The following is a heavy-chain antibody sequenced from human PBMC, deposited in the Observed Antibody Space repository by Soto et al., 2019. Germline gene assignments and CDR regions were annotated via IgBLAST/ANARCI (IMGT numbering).Heavy chain of an antibody. V-gene: IGHV1-69*13. D-gene: IGHD2-15*01. CDR3: ARARSAVYCSGGSCYYFDD. CDR2: IIPIFGTA. J-gene: IGHJ4*02. Sequence: SVKVSCKASGGTFSSYAISWVRQAPGQGLEWMGGIIPIFGTANYAQKFQGRVTITADESTSTAYMELSSLRSEDTAVYYCARARSAVYCSGGSCYYFDDWGQGTLGTV. CDR1: GGTFSSYA.